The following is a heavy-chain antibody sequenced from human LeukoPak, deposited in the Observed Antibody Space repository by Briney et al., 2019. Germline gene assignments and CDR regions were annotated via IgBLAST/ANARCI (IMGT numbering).Heavy chain of an antibody. CDR2: ITIGGGNT. V-gene: IGHV3-23*01. CDR3: AKEPPSGGWFDS. CDR1: EFTFSKYA. D-gene: IGHD3-16*01. J-gene: IGHJ5*01. Sequence: GGSLRLSCAASEFTFSKYALSWGRHAPGGNFELVSAITIGGGNTYYAASVKGRFTISRDNSKNTLYLQMSSLRAEDTAVYYCAKEPPSGGWFDSWGQGTLVTVSS.